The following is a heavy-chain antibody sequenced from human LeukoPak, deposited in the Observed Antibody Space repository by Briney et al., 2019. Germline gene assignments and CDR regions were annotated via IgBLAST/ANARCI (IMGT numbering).Heavy chain of an antibody. CDR2: INAGNGNT. V-gene: IGHV1-3*01. CDR3: ARDDGIVVVSAILDY. CDR1: GYTFTSYA. J-gene: IGHJ4*02. Sequence: ASVKVSCKASGYTFTSYAMHWVRQAPGQRLEWMGWINAGNGNTKYSQKFQGRVTITRDTSASTAYMELSSLRSEDTAVYYCARDDGIVVVSAILDYWGRGTLVTVSS. D-gene: IGHD2-21*02.